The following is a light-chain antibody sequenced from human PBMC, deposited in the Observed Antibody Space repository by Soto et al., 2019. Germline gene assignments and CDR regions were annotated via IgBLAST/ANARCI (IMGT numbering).Light chain of an antibody. Sequence: NQMTQSPSTLSASVGDRVTITCRASQSVTKYLAWYQQKPGKAPNLLIYTASTLKSGVPSRFSGSGSGTEFTLTICSLQPDDFATYYCQQYNTFSSFGQGTKVDI. CDR1: QSVTKY. J-gene: IGKJ1*01. V-gene: IGKV1-5*03. CDR2: TAS. CDR3: QQYNTFSS.